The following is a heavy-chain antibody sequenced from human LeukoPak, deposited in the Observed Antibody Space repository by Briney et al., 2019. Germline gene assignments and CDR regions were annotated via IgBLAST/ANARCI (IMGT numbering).Heavy chain of an antibody. J-gene: IGHJ6*03. CDR1: GFTFSSYS. CDR3: ARDLGRRCSGGSCNYYSNYMDV. D-gene: IGHD2-15*01. V-gene: IGHV3-48*01. Sequence: GGSLRLSCAASGFTFSSYSMNWVRQAPGKGPEWVSYISSSSSTIYYADSVKGRFTISRDNAKNSLYLQMNSLRAEDTAVYYCARDLGRRCSGGSCNYYSNYMDVWGKGTTVTISS. CDR2: ISSSSSTI.